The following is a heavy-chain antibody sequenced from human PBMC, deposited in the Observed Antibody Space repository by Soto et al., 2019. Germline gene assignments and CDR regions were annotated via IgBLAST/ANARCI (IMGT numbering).Heavy chain of an antibody. D-gene: IGHD3-22*01. CDR1: GYTFTSYY. CDR3: ATDLEGNTLAPDAYYYRIGY. CDR2: INPSGGST. V-gene: IGHV1-46*01. Sequence: ASVKVSCKASGYTFTSYYMHWVRQAPGQGLEWMGIINPSGGSTSYAQKFQGRVTMTRDTSTSTVYMELSSLRSEDTAVYYCATDLEGNTLAPDAYYYRIGYWGQGTLATVSS. J-gene: IGHJ4*02.